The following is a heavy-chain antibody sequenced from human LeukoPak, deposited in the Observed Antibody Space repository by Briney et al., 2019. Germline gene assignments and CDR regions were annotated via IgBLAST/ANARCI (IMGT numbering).Heavy chain of an antibody. CDR3: ARQNPRSPLFVAWEFAP. Sequence: GEALKISCKGSGYSFTNYWIGWVPQMPGKGLEWIVIIYPGDSETRYSPSFEGQVTSSADKSIPTASLKWKRLTASDTAMYYCARQNPRSPLFVAWEFAPWGQGTLVTVYS. CDR2: IYPGDSET. V-gene: IGHV5-51*01. D-gene: IGHD2-15*01. J-gene: IGHJ5*02. CDR1: GYSFTNYW.